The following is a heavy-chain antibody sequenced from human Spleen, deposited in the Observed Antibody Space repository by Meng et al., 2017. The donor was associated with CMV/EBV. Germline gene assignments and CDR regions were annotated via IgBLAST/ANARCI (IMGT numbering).Heavy chain of an antibody. J-gene: IGHJ4*02. CDR3: ARATYYYGSGSHYYFDY. CDR2: ITSSGGYV. D-gene: IGHD3-10*01. V-gene: IGHV3-21*04. CDR1: GFSFGSYA. Sequence: GGSLRLSCAASGFSFGSYAMHWVRQAPGKGLEWVSSITSSGGYVYYADSVKGRFTISRDNSKNTLYLQMNSLRAEDTAVYYCARATYYYGSGSHYYFDYWGQGTLVTVSS.